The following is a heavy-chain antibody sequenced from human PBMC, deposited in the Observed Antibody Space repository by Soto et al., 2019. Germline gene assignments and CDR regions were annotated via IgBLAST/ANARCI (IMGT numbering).Heavy chain of an antibody. D-gene: IGHD3-22*01. CDR2: INPNSGGT. V-gene: IGHV1-2*02. J-gene: IGHJ6*02. CDR3: ARGDYYDSSSYKLYYYYYGMDV. Sequence: QVQLVQSGAEVKKPGASVKVSCKASGYTFTGYYMHWVRQAPGQGLEWMGWINPNSGGTNYAQKFQGRVTMTRDASISTAYMELSRLRSDDTAVYYCARGDYYDSSSYKLYYYYYGMDVWGQGTTVTVSS. CDR1: GYTFTGYY.